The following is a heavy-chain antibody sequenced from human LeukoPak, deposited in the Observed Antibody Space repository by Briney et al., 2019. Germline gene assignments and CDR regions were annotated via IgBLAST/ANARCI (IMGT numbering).Heavy chain of an antibody. J-gene: IGHJ4*02. V-gene: IGHV4-61*01. CDR2: IYYSGST. CDR1: GGSVSSGSYY. Sequence: KASETLSLTCTVSGGSVSSGSYYWSWIRQPPGKGLEWIGYIYYSGSTNYNPSLKSRVTISVDTSKNQFSLKLSSVTAADTAVYYCARFYDSGGGVFDYWGQGTLVTVSS. D-gene: IGHD3-22*01. CDR3: ARFYDSGGGVFDY.